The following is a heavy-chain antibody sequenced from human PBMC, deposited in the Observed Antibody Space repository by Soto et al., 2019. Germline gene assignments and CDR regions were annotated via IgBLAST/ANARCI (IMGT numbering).Heavy chain of an antibody. CDR1: GDSVSSNRAT. CDR2: TYYRSRWYN. CDR3: VRDNIVGGMDLFDY. D-gene: IGHD1-26*01. Sequence: QVQLQQSGPGLVKPSQTLSLMCAISGDSVSSNRATWHWIRQSPSRGLEWLGRTYYRSRWYNDYAVSVNSRITITPDTSKNQFSLQLNSVTPEDTAVYYCVRDNIVGGMDLFDYWGQGTLVTVSS. V-gene: IGHV6-1*01. J-gene: IGHJ4*02.